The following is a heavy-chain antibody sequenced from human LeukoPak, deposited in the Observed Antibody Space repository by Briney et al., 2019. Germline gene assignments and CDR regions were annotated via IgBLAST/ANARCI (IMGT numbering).Heavy chain of an antibody. CDR2: ISGSGDKT. D-gene: IGHD3-22*01. CDR3: AMQWLLLGAFGI. J-gene: IGHJ3*02. V-gene: IGHV3-23*01. Sequence: YAXXWVRQAPGIGLEXVSAISGSGDKTYYVDSVKGRFTISRDNSKNTLYLQMNSLRVEDTAVYYCAMQWLLLGAFGIWGQGTMVTVSS. CDR1: YA.